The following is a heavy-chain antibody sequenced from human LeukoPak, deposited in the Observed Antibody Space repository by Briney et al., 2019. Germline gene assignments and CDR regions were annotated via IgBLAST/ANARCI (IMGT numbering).Heavy chain of an antibody. J-gene: IGHJ4*02. D-gene: IGHD6-19*01. CDR3: ARVPLSSGYYFFDY. Sequence: GGSLRLSCAASGFTFSSYEMNWVRQAPGKGLEWVSYISSSGSTYYADSVKGRFTISRDNAKKSSYLQMNSLRVEDTAVYCCARVPLSSGYYFFDYWGQGTLVTVSS. CDR2: ISSSGST. V-gene: IGHV3-48*03. CDR1: GFTFSSYE.